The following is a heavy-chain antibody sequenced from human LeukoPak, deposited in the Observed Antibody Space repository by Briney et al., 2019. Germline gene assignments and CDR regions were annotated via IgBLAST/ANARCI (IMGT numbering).Heavy chain of an antibody. V-gene: IGHV4-38-2*02. D-gene: IGHD3-10*01. CDR2: IHHSGNT. J-gene: IGHJ4*02. Sequence: SESLSLTCTVSGYSISSPYYWGWIRQTPGKGLEWIASIHHSGNTYDNPSLKSRVTISVDTSKNQFSLKLSSVTAADTAVYYCASNSFDYYGSGSYSVDYWGQGTLVTVSS. CDR3: ASNSFDYYGSGSYSVDY. CDR1: GYSISSPYY.